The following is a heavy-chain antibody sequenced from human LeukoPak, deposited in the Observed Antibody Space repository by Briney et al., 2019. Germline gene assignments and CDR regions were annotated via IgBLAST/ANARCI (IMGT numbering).Heavy chain of an antibody. CDR2: IKQDGSEK. CDR1: GFTFSSYW. D-gene: IGHD6-19*01. Sequence: GGSLRLSCAASGFTFSSYWMSWVRQAPGKGLEWVANIKQDGSEKYYVDSVKGRFTISRDNAKNSLYLQMNSLRAEDTAVDYCAREGAVAGLFLTPYWGQGTLVTVSS. V-gene: IGHV3-7*01. J-gene: IGHJ4*02. CDR3: AREGAVAGLFLTPY.